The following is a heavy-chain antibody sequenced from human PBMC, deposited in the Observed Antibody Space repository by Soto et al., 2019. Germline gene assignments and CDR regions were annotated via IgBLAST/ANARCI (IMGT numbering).Heavy chain of an antibody. CDR1: GFTFSSYG. V-gene: IGHV3-30*18. J-gene: IGHJ6*02. CDR3: AKDEDTIFFYGMDV. CDR2: ISYDGSNK. Sequence: GGSLRLSCAASGFTFSSYGMHWVRQAPGKGLEWVAVISYDGSNKYYADSVKGRFTISRDNSKNTLYLQMNSLRAEDTAVYYCAKDEDTIFFYGMDVWGQGTTVTVSS. D-gene: IGHD3-9*01.